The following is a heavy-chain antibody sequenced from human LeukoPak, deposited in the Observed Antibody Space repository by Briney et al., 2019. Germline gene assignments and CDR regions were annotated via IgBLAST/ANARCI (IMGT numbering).Heavy chain of an antibody. CDR3: ARASYSSGYYAPQHYFAY. Sequence: ASVTVSCKASGYTFTRFYMHWVRQAPGQGLEWMGIINPSGGSTSYTQKFQGRATMTRDTSTTTVYMELSSLRSEDTAVYYCARASYSSGYYAPQHYFAYWGQGTPVTVSS. J-gene: IGHJ4*02. D-gene: IGHD3-22*01. CDR1: GYTFTRFY. CDR2: INPSGGST. V-gene: IGHV1-46*03.